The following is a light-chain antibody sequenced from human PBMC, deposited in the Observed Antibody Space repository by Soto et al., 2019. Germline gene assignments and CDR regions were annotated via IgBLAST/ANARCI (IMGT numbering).Light chain of an antibody. CDR2: DTA. V-gene: IGKV3D-20*02. J-gene: IGKJ1*01. Sequence: PGQRATLSCRASQSISSNFLAWYQQKPGQAPRLLIYDTASRVNGVPGRFSSGGSAAKFSLPISDVQPEDFVLYYCHQRQNRHRTFGQGTKVDIK. CDR3: HQRQNRHRT. CDR1: QSISSNF.